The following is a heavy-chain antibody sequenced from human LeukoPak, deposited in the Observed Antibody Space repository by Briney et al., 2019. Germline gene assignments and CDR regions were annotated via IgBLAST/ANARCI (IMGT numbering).Heavy chain of an antibody. D-gene: IGHD6-19*01. CDR3: ARQGSNSSGWYPVDD. J-gene: IGHJ4*02. Sequence: GASLKLSCTTSGYTFTAYYIHWLRQAPGQGLEWIGWMNPNSGGTKYAQTFQGRVTLTRDTSISTAYLELSSLTSDDTAVYFCARQGSNSSGWYPVDDWGQGTLVTVSS. V-gene: IGHV1-2*02. CDR2: MNPNSGGT. CDR1: GYTFTAYY.